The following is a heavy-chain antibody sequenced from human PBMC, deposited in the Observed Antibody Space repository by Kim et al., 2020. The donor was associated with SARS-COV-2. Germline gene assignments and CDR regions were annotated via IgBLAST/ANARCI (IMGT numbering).Heavy chain of an antibody. Sequence: GGSLRLSCAASGFTFGDYAMHWVRQAPGKGLEWVSGISWNSGSIGYADSVKGRFTISRDNAKNSLYLQMNSLRAEDTALYYCAKEEDGYNFFDYWGQGTLVTVSS. CDR1: GFTFGDYA. J-gene: IGHJ4*02. CDR2: ISWNSGSI. D-gene: IGHD5-12*01. CDR3: AKEEDGYNFFDY. V-gene: IGHV3-9*01.